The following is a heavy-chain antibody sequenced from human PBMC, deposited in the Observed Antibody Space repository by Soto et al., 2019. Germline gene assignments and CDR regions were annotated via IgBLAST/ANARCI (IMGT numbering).Heavy chain of an antibody. J-gene: IGHJ6*02. CDR2: IDPSDSYT. CDR3: ARVGSRVAYYYGMDV. Sequence: GESLKISCQGSGYSFTSYWISWVRQMPGKGLEWMGRIDPSDSYTNYSPSFQGHVTISADKSISTAYLQWSSLKASDTAMYYCARVGSRVAYYYGMDVWGQGTTVTVSS. D-gene: IGHD2-15*01. V-gene: IGHV5-10-1*01. CDR1: GYSFTSYW.